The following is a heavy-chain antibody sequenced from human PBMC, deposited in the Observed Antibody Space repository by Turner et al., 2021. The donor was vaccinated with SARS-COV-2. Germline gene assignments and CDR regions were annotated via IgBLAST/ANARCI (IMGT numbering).Heavy chain of an antibody. CDR3: AISFSGTYSFDY. CDR2: INPSGDST. D-gene: IGHD3-10*01. Sequence: QVQLVQSGAEVKKPGASVKVSCKASGYTFSSYYMHWVRQAPGQGLEWMGIINPSGDSTSYAQKFQGRVTMTRDTSTSTVYMELSSLRSEDTAVYYCAISFSGTYSFDYWGQGTLVTVSS. CDR1: GYTFSSYY. V-gene: IGHV1-46*01. J-gene: IGHJ4*02.